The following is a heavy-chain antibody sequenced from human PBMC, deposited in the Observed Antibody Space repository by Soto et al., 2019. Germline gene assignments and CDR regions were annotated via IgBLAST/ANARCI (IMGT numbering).Heavy chain of an antibody. CDR2: IFANDEQ. J-gene: IGHJ5*02. Sequence: QVTLKESGPVLVKPTETLTLTCTVSGFSLSNARMGVSWIRQPPGKALECLAHIFANDEQSYSTSLKSRLTISKDTSKRQLVLTMPNMDPVDTATSSCARTRRFSGDYAVGWWFDPWSQVTLVTVSS. D-gene: IGHD4-17*01. CDR3: ARTRRFSGDYAVGWWFDP. V-gene: IGHV2-26*01. CDR1: GFSLSNARMG.